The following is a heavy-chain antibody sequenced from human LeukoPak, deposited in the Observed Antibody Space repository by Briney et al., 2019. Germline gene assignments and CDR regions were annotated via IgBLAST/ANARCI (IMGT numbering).Heavy chain of an antibody. CDR1: GYTFTSYA. D-gene: IGHD3-16*01. J-gene: IGHJ6*02. V-gene: IGHV1-3*01. CDR2: INAGNGNT. Sequence: ASVKVSCKASGYTFTSYAMHRVRQAPGQRLEWMGWINAGNGNTKYSQKFQGRVTITRDTSASTAYMELSSLRSEDTAVYYCARGGSYVLAYYYYGMDVWGQGTTVTVSS. CDR3: ARGGSYVLAYYYYGMDV.